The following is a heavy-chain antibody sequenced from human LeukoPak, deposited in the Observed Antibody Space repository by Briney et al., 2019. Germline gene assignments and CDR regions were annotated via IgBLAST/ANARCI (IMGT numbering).Heavy chain of an antibody. V-gene: IGHV1-8*01. Sequence: ASVKVSCKASGYTFTSYDINWVRQATGQGLEWMGWMNPNSGNTGYAQKLQGRVTMTTDTSTSTAYMELRSLRSDDTAVYYCARAARFLEWFSSYYYYGMDVWGQGTTVTVSS. CDR3: ARAARFLEWFSSYYYYGMDV. CDR1: GYTFTSYD. CDR2: MNPNSGNT. J-gene: IGHJ6*02. D-gene: IGHD3-3*01.